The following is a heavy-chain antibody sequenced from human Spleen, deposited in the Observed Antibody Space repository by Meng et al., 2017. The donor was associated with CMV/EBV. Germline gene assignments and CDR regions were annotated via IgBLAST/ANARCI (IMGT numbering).Heavy chain of an antibody. J-gene: IGHJ4*02. CDR3: ARDSLPAVVTPYLGFDY. CDR1: DTFNDYT. Sequence: DTFNDYTINWVRQAPGQGLEWMGRIIPVLDMVNYAQKFQGRVTISADKSTSTAYMELSSLRSDDTAVYYCARDSLPAVVTPYLGFDYWGQGSLVTVSS. V-gene: IGHV1-69*04. CDR2: IIPVLDMV. D-gene: IGHD4-23*01.